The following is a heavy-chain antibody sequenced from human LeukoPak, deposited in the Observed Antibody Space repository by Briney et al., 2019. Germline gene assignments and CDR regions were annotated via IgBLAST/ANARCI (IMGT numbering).Heavy chain of an antibody. Sequence: QSGGSLRLSCAASGFTFSSYWMSWVRQAPGKGLEWVANIKQDGSEKYYVDSVKGRFTISRDNAKNSLYLQMNSLRAEDTAVYYCARHQYYYDSSGSTGFHAWGPVVTFDFDYWGQGTLVTVSS. CDR3: ARHQYYYDSSGSTGFHAWGPVVTFDFDY. D-gene: IGHD3-22*01. CDR1: GFTFSSYW. V-gene: IGHV3-7*01. J-gene: IGHJ4*02. CDR2: IKQDGSEK.